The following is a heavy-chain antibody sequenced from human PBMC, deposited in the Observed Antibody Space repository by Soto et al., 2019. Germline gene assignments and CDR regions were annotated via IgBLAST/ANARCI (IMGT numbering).Heavy chain of an antibody. J-gene: IGHJ4*02. Sequence: TGTVSGGSIISGDYCWSWIRQPPGKGLEWIGYIYYSGSTYYNPSLKSRVTISVDTSKNQFSLKLSSVTAADTAVYYCVRDLVGSRGYLGQWGQGTQVTVSS. CDR3: VRDLVGSRGYLGQ. CDR2: IYYSGST. D-gene: IGHD3-22*01. CDR1: GGSIISGDYC. V-gene: IGHV4-30-4*01.